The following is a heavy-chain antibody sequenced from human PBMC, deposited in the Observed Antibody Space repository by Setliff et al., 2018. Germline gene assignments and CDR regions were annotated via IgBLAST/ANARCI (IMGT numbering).Heavy chain of an antibody. D-gene: IGHD6-19*01. CDR1: GGSISSYY. V-gene: IGHV4-4*07. Sequence: SETLSLTCTVSGGSISSYYWSWIRQPAGKGLEWIGHIYIGGSANYNPSLKSRVTMSIDTSKNQFSLKLNSVTAADMAVYYCAREQWLDPPGYYYMDVWAKGTTVPAP. CDR2: IYIGGSA. J-gene: IGHJ6*03. CDR3: AREQWLDPPGYYYMDV.